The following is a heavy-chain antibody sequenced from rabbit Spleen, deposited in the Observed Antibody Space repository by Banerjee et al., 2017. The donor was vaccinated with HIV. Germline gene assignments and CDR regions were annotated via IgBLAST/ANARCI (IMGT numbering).Heavy chain of an antibody. CDR2: IDSVFGST. V-gene: IGHV1S40*01. J-gene: IGHJ6*01. CDR1: GFSFSSGYD. Sequence: QSLEESGGGLVKPGASLTLTCKASGFSFSSGYDMCWVRQAPGKGLEWIACIDSVFGSTYYVSWAKGRFTISKTSSTTVTLQMTSLTGADTATYFCARDAGTSFSTYGMDLWGPGTLVTVS. CDR3: ARDAGTSFSTYGMDL. D-gene: IGHD4-2*01.